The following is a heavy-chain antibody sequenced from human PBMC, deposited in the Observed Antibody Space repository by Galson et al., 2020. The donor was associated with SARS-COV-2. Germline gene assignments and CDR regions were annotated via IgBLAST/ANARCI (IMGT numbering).Heavy chain of an antibody. CDR1: GFTVSSNY. CDR2: IYSGGST. D-gene: IGHD3-10*01. CDR3: ARGRRTVRGVKVGMDV. V-gene: IGHV3-53*04. J-gene: IGHJ6*02. Sequence: GESLKISCAASGFTVSSNYMSWVRQAPGKGLEWVSVIYSGGSTYYADSVKGRFTISRHNSKNTLYLQMNSLRAEDTAVYYCARGRRTVRGVKVGMDVWGQGTTVTVSS.